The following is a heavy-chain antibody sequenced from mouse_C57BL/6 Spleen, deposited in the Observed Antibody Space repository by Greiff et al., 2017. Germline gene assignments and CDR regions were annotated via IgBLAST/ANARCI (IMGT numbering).Heavy chain of an antibody. J-gene: IGHJ4*01. CDR2: ISDGGSYT. CDR3: ARGGADYDGLLYYYAMDY. D-gene: IGHD2-4*01. CDR1: GFTFSSYA. Sequence: EVKLVESGGGLVKPGGSLKLSCAASGFTFSSYAMSWVRQTPEKRLEWVATISDGGSYTYYPDNVKGRFTISRDNAKNNLYLQMSHLKSEDTAMYYCARGGADYDGLLYYYAMDYWGQGTSVTVSS. V-gene: IGHV5-4*03.